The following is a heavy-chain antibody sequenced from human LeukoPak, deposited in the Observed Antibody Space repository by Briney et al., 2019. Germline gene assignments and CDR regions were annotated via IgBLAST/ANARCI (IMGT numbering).Heavy chain of an antibody. J-gene: IGHJ3*02. V-gene: IGHV4-39*01. Sequence: SETLSLTCTVSGGSISSSSYYWGWIRQPPGKGLEWIGSIYYSGSTYYNPSLKSRVTISVDTSKSQFSLKLSSVTAADTAVYYCARREYNWNSRPAFDIWGQGTMVTVSS. CDR3: ARREYNWNSRPAFDI. D-gene: IGHD1-7*01. CDR1: GGSISSSSYY. CDR2: IYYSGST.